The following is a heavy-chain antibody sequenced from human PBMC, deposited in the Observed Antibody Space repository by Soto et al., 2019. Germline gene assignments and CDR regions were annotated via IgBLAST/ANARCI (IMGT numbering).Heavy chain of an antibody. J-gene: IGHJ4*02. CDR1: GFTFSDYY. CDR2: ISSSSGYT. V-gene: IGHV3-11*06. D-gene: IGHD4-17*01. CDR3: AKEYGRLDY. Sequence: VGSLRLSCAASGFTFSDYYMSWIRQAPGKGLEWVSYISSSSGYTNYADSVRGRFTISRDNAKNSLYLQMNSLRAEDTAVYYCAKEYGRLDYWGQGTLVTVSS.